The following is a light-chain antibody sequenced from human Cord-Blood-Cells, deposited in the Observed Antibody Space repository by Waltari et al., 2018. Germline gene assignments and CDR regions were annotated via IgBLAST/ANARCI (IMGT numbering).Light chain of an antibody. CDR1: SSDVGGYNY. J-gene: IGLJ1*01. Sequence: QSALTQPASVSGSPGQSITISCTGTSSDVGGYNYVSWYQQHPGKAPKLMIYDVSKRRSGVSNRFSGSKAGNTASLTISGLQAEDEADYYCSSYTSSSTYVFGTGTKVTVL. CDR2: DVS. V-gene: IGLV2-14*01. CDR3: SSYTSSSTYV.